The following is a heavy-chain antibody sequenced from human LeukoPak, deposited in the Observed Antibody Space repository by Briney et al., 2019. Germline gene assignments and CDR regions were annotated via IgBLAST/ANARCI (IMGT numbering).Heavy chain of an antibody. CDR3: ARGCITIFGVVTEIFDY. CDR1: GFTFSSYW. CDR2: INSDGSST. V-gene: IGHV3-74*01. J-gene: IGHJ4*02. D-gene: IGHD3-3*01. Sequence: PGGSLRLSCAASGFTFSSYWMHWVRQAPGKGLVWVSRINSDGSSTSYADSVKGRFTISRDNAKNTLYLQMNSLRAEDTAVYYCARGCITIFGVVTEIFDYWGQGTLVTVSS.